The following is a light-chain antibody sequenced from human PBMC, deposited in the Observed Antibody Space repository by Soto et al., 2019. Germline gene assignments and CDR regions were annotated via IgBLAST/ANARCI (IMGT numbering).Light chain of an antibody. V-gene: IGKV3-11*01. CDR2: QTS. Sequence: EIVLTQSPATLSSFPGDRVTLSCRASQYINTRLAWYQHRPGQAPRLLIYQTSLRAAGIPARFSASGSGTDFTLTIISLEPEDFAVYYCQQRSSWPFTFGPGTKVDIK. CDR1: QYINTR. J-gene: IGKJ3*01. CDR3: QQRSSWPFT.